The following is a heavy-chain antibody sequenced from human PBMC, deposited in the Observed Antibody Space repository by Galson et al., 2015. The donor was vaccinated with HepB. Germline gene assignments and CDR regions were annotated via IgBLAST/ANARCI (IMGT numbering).Heavy chain of an antibody. CDR2: ISAYNGNT. J-gene: IGHJ5*02. CDR1: GYTFTRYG. D-gene: IGHD6-13*01. Sequence: SVKVSCKASGYTFTRYGISWVRQAPGQGLEWMGWISAYNGNTNYAQKLQGRVTMTTDTSTSTAYMELRSLRSDDTAVYYCARTLRSRWAHWFDPWGQGTLVTVSS. V-gene: IGHV1-18*01. CDR3: ARTLRSRWAHWFDP.